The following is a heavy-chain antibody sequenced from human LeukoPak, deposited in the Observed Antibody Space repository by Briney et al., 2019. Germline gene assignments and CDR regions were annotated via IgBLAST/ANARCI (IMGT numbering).Heavy chain of an antibody. CDR1: GFTFSNYW. V-gene: IGHV3-74*01. CDR2: INSYGSST. Sequence: PGGSLRLSCAASGFTFSNYWMHWVRQTPGKGLVWVSRINSYGSSTSYADSVQGRFTVSRDNAKNTLYLQMNSLRVEDTAVYYCARVIGWDEPFDLWGHGTLVTVSS. CDR3: ARVIGWDEPFDL. J-gene: IGHJ3*01. D-gene: IGHD1-26*01.